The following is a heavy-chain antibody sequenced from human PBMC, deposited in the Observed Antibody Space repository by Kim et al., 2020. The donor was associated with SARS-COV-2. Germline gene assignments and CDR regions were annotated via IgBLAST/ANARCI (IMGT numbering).Heavy chain of an antibody. V-gene: IGHV3-7*01. Sequence: GGSLRLSCAASGFTFTSYWMSWVRQAPGKGLEWVANLKHDGSAKYSVDSEKGRFTISRDTAKNSLYQKVNSLSAEDTAVYYCATSRRLHYWGQGTLDT. D-gene: IGHD2-2*01. CDR1: GFTFTSYW. J-gene: IGHJ4*02. CDR3: ATSRRLHY. CDR2: LKHDGSAK.